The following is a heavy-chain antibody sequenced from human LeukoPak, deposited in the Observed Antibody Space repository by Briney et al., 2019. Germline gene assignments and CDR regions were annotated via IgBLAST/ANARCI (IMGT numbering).Heavy chain of an antibody. CDR3: AKDLGVAVAGPYN. V-gene: IGHV3-23*01. D-gene: IGHD6-19*01. J-gene: IGHJ4*02. Sequence: GGSLRLSCAASGFTFSSYAMSWVRQAPGKGLGWVSTMSGSGGSTYHADSVKGRFTISRDNSKNTLYLQMNSLRVEDTAVYYCAKDLGVAVAGPYNWGQGTLVTVSS. CDR2: MSGSGGST. CDR1: GFTFSSYA.